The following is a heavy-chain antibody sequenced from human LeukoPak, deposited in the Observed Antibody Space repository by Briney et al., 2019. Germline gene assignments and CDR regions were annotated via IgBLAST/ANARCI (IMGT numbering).Heavy chain of an antibody. V-gene: IGHV5-51*01. CDR3: ARNSFSFYSDSSGPSFDF. CDR2: IYPGDSDT. J-gene: IGHJ4*02. Sequence: GESLKISCKGSGYSFTSYWIGWVRQMPGKGLEWMGIIYPGDSDTKYSPSFQGQVTISADRSMSTAYLQWSSLKASDTAMYYCARNSFSFYSDSSGPSFDFWGQGTLVTVSS. CDR1: GYSFTSYW. D-gene: IGHD3-22*01.